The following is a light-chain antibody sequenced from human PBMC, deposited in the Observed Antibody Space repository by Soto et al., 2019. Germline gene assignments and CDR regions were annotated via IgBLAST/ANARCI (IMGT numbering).Light chain of an antibody. CDR2: GNS. CDR3: QSYDSSQSVGV. CDR1: SSNIGAGYD. V-gene: IGLV1-40*01. Sequence: QSVLTQPPSVSGAPGQRVTISCTGSSSNIGAGYDVHWYQQLPGTAPKLLIYGNSNRPSGVPDRFSGSKSGTSASLAITGLQAEDEADYYCQSYDSSQSVGVFGGGTKLTVL. J-gene: IGLJ2*01.